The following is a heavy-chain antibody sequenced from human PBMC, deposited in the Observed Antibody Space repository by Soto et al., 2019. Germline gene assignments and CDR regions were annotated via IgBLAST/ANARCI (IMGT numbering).Heavy chain of an antibody. D-gene: IGHD6-19*01. V-gene: IGHV4-39*01. CDR3: AKEVRTSVASGVGY. J-gene: IGHJ4*02. Sequence: SETLSLTCTVSGDSISSSSYYWGLIRQPPGKGLEWIGTVYYNGATQYNPSLKSRVTVSVDTARNQFSLKLTSVTAADTAVYYCAKEVRTSVASGVGYWGQGTSVTVSS. CDR2: VYYNGAT. CDR1: GDSISSSSYY.